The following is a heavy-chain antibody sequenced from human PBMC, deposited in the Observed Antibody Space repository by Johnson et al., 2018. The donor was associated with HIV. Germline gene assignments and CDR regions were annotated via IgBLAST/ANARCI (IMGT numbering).Heavy chain of an antibody. V-gene: IGHV3-66*02. CDR2: IYSGGST. J-gene: IGHJ3*02. CDR1: GFTVSSNY. Sequence: VQLVESGGGLVQPGGSLRLSCAASGFTVSSNYMSWVRQAPGKGLEWVSVIYSGGSTYYVDSVKGRFTVSRDNSENTLFLQMNSLRDEDTAVYYCASLYSGYENDAVDIWGQGTMVTVSS. CDR3: ASLYSGYENDAVDI. D-gene: IGHD5-12*01.